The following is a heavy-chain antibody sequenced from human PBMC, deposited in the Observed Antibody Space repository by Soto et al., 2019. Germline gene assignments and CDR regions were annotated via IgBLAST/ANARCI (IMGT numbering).Heavy chain of an antibody. J-gene: IGHJ4*02. Sequence: QMQLEQSGPEVKKPGTSLKVSCKASGFTFTSSAFQWVRQARGQRLEWIGWIAVGSGYTNYAQRFQDRVTLTRDMSTATTYMELSRLTSEDTAIYYCAADATAWQQMVPSDYWGQGTLVTVSS. D-gene: IGHD2-8*01. V-gene: IGHV1-58*01. CDR2: IAVGSGYT. CDR3: AADATAWQQMVPSDY. CDR1: GFTFTSSA.